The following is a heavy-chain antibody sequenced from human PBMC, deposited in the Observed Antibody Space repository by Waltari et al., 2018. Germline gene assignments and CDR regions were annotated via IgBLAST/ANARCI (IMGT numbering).Heavy chain of an antibody. Sequence: EVQLVESGGRSVLPGESLRLSCAASGCTFINYEINWVRQAPVKGLEWIAYIGSSGSTIYYADSVKGRFTVSRDNARDSAFLQMDTLRVEDTAVYFCARAGLSRPFDWPYFDSWGPGTLVTVSS. J-gene: IGHJ4*02. D-gene: IGHD3-9*01. V-gene: IGHV3-48*03. CDR3: ARAGLSRPFDWPYFDS. CDR1: GCTFINYE. CDR2: IGSSGSTI.